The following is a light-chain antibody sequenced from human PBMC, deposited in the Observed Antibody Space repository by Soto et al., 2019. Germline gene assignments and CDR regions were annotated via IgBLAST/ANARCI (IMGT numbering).Light chain of an antibody. CDR1: QSVRSTS. CDR2: GAS. CDR3: QQYGSSSWT. Sequence: EIVLTQSPGTLSLSPGERATLSCRASQSVRSTSLVWYQQKPGQAPRLLIYGASSRATGIPDRFSGSGSGTDLTLTISRLEPEDSAVYYCQQYGSSSWTFGQGTRVEIK. J-gene: IGKJ1*01. V-gene: IGKV3-20*01.